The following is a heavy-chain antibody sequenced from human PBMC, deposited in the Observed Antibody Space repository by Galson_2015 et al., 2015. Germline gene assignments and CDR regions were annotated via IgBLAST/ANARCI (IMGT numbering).Heavy chain of an antibody. Sequence: SMKVSCKASGYTFTTSGISWVRQAPGQGLEWMGWISVDNGNTNYAQKLQGKVTMTTDTSTSTAYMELRSLRSDDTAVYYCARVVRVGYSSGWNDYWGQGTLVTVSS. CDR2: ISVDNGNT. V-gene: IGHV1-18*01. D-gene: IGHD6-19*01. CDR3: ARVVRVGYSSGWNDY. CDR1: GYTFTTSG. J-gene: IGHJ4*02.